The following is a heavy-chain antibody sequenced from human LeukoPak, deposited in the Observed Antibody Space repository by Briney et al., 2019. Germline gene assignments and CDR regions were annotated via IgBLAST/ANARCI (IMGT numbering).Heavy chain of an antibody. CDR3: ARQLYGSDY. D-gene: IGHD4-17*01. J-gene: IGHJ4*02. V-gene: IGHV4-34*01. CDR1: GVSFSTYY. Sequence: SETLSLTCDVSGVSFSTYYWSWIRRSPEKGLEWIGEVNHSGYTNYNPSLKSRVTISVDTSKNQFSLKLSSVTAADTAVYYCARQLYGSDYWGQGTLVTVSS. CDR2: VNHSGYT.